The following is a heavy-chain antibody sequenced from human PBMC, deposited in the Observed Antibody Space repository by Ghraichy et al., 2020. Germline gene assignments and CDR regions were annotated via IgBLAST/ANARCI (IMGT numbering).Heavy chain of an antibody. CDR3: ARAAHYGDYPNWFDP. J-gene: IGHJ5*02. V-gene: IGHV4-30-2*01. D-gene: IGHD4-17*01. CDR1: GGSISSGGYS. CDR2: IYHSGST. Sequence: TLSLTCAVSGGSISSGGYSWSWIRQPPGKGLEWIGYIYHSGSTYYNPSLKSRVTISVDRSKNQFSLKLSSVTAADTAVYYCARAAHYGDYPNWFDPWGQGTLVTVSS.